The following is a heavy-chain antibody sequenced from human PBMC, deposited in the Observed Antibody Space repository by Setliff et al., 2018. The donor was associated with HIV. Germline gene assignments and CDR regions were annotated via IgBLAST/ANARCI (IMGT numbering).Heavy chain of an antibody. CDR3: ARARGRLSDFDI. CDR1: GYTFTSYY. CDR2: INPSGGST. J-gene: IGHJ3*02. V-gene: IGHV1-46*01. Sequence: ASVKVSCKASGYTFTSYYIHWVRQAPGQGLEWMGIINPSGGSTNYAQKVQDRVTMTRDTSTTTVYMDLRSLRSEDTAVYYCARARGRLSDFDIWGQGTMVTVSS. D-gene: IGHD3-10*01.